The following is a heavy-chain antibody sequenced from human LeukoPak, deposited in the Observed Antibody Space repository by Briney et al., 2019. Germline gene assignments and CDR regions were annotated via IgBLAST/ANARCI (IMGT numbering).Heavy chain of an antibody. CDR2: IYTSGST. CDR3: ARGLSAGGHGGY. V-gene: IGHV4-61*02. CDR1: GGSISSGSYY. Sequence: SQTLSLTCTVSGGSISSGSYYWSWIRQPAGKGLEWIGRIYTSGSTNYNPSLKSRVTISVDTSKNQFSLKLSSVTAADTAVYYCARGLSAGGHGGYWGQGTLVTVSS. J-gene: IGHJ4*02. D-gene: IGHD2-15*01.